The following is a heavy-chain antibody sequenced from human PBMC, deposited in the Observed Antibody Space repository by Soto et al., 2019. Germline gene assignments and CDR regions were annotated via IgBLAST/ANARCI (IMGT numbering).Heavy chain of an antibody. V-gene: IGHV2-5*01. Sequence: GSGPTLVNPTQTLTLTCTFSGFSLSTSGVSVGWIRQPPGKALEWLALIYWNNDKRYSPSLKSRLTITKDTSKNQVVLTMTTMDPVDTGTYYCAHTVVVQVLLDYWGQGTLVTVSS. CDR3: AHTVVVQVLLDY. CDR1: GFSLSTSGVS. J-gene: IGHJ4*02. D-gene: IGHD2-21*01. CDR2: IYWNNDK.